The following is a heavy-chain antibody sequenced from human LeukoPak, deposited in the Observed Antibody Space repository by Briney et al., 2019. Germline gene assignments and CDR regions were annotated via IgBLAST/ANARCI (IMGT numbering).Heavy chain of an antibody. CDR2: IYPGDSDT. CDR1: GYSFTSYW. CDR3: ARRYYGSGSYAHYYYMDV. Sequence: GESLKISCKGSGYSFTSYWIGWVRQMPGKGLEWMGIIYPGDSDTRYSPSFQGQVTISADKSISTAYLQWSSLKASDTAMYYCARRYYGSGSYAHYYYMDVWGKGTTVTVSS. J-gene: IGHJ6*03. V-gene: IGHV5-51*01. D-gene: IGHD3-10*01.